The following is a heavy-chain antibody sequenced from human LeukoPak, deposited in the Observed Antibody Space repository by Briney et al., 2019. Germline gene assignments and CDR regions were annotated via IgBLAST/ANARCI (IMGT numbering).Heavy chain of an antibody. Sequence: GGSLRLSCAASGFTFSSYSMNWVPQAPGKGLEWVSYISSSSTIYYADSVKGRFTISRDNAKNSLYLQMNSLRDEDTAVYYCARSLRYFDWLLYFDYWGQGTLVTASS. D-gene: IGHD3-9*01. V-gene: IGHV3-48*02. CDR2: ISSSSTI. CDR3: ARSLRYFDWLLYFDY. J-gene: IGHJ4*02. CDR1: GFTFSSYS.